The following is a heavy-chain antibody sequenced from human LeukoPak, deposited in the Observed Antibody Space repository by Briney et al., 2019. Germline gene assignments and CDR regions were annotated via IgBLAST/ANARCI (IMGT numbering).Heavy chain of an antibody. CDR2: ISYDGSNK. Sequence: GRSLRLSCAASGFTFSGYAMQWVRHAPGKGRGWVAVISYDGSNKYYADSVKGRLTNFRDNSKNSLYLQMNSLRAEDTAVYYCVRGPWGVSSGYYGYFDCWGQGTLVTVSS. V-gene: IGHV3-30-3*01. D-gene: IGHD3-22*01. J-gene: IGHJ4*02. CDR3: VRGPWGVSSGYYGYFDC. CDR1: GFTFSGYA.